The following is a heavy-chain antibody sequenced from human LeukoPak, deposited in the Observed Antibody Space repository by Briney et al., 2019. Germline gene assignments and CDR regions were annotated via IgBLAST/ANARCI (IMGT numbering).Heavy chain of an antibody. CDR1: GFTVSSNY. CDR3: ARHSHYYDSSGSSWGPFDY. D-gene: IGHD3-22*01. V-gene: IGHV3-53*01. J-gene: IGHJ4*02. Sequence: GGPLRLPCAASGFTVSSNYMSWVRQAPGKGLEWVSVIYSGGSTYYADSVKGRFTISRDNSKNTLYLQMNSLRAEDTAVYYCARHSHYYDSSGSSWGPFDYWGQGTLVTVSS. CDR2: IYSGGST.